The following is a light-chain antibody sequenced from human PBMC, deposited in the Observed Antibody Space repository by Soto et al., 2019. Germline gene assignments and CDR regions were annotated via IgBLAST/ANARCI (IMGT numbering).Light chain of an antibody. V-gene: IGKV1-5*01. CDR2: DAS. CDR3: QQFRGT. J-gene: IGKJ1*01. Sequence: DIQMTQSPSTLSASVGDRFTITCRASQSISSWLAWYQQKPGKAPKLLIYDASTLESGVPSRFSGSGSGTEFTLTISSLLPDDFATYYCQQFRGTFGQGTKVDI. CDR1: QSISSW.